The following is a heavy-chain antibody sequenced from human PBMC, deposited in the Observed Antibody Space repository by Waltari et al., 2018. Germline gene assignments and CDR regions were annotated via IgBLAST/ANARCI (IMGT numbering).Heavy chain of an antibody. Sequence: QVSLLQSGPEMTKPGASVRVSCKASGYAFTLFDISWVRQGPGQGLEWMGWISPYTGNTEYAQKFQDRITLTADTSTSTIFMELRSLKSDDTAVYYCARPDYYDTTTFYAHWGQGTLVTVSS. J-gene: IGHJ1*01. CDR1: GYAFTLFD. CDR3: ARPDYYDTTTFYAH. CDR2: ISPYTGNT. D-gene: IGHD3-22*01. V-gene: IGHV1-18*01.